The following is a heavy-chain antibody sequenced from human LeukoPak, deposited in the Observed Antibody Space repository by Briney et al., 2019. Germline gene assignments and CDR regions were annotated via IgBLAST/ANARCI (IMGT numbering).Heavy chain of an antibody. CDR3: AKDPGFAYSEDY. V-gene: IGHV3-30*02. CDR1: GFTFSSYW. D-gene: IGHD3-3*01. Sequence: GGSLRLSCAASGFTFSSYWMHWVRQAPGKGLEWVAFIRYDGSNKYYADSVKGRFTISRDNSKNTLYLQMNSLRAEDTAVYYCAKDPGFAYSEDYWGQGTLVTVSS. J-gene: IGHJ4*02. CDR2: IRYDGSNK.